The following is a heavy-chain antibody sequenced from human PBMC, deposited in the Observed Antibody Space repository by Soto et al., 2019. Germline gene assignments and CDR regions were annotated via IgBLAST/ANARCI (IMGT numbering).Heavy chain of an antibody. CDR1: GGSISSNSYY. V-gene: IGHV4-39*01. CDR3: ARRTSPPIRFDP. CDR2: IFYSGST. Sequence: QLQVQESGPGLVSPSETLSLTCTVSGGSISSNSYYWAWIRQPPGKGLEWIGDIFYSGSTYYNPSLKSRVTISVDTSKNQFSLKLISVTAADTAVYYCARRTSPPIRFDPWGQGTLVTVSS. J-gene: IGHJ5*02. D-gene: IGHD5-12*01.